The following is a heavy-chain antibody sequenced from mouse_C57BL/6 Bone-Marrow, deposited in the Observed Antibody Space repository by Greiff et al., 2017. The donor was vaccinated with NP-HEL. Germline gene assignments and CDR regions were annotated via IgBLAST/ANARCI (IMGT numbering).Heavy chain of an antibody. CDR3: AREGYYYGSSFYFDY. Sequence: SGAELARPGASVKLSCKASGYTFTSYGISWVKQRTGQGLEWIGEIYPRSGNTYYNEKFKGKATLTADKSSSTAYMELRSLTSEDSAVYFCAREGYYYGSSFYFDYWGQGTTLTVSS. J-gene: IGHJ2*01. CDR2: IYPRSGNT. D-gene: IGHD1-1*01. CDR1: GYTFTSYG. V-gene: IGHV1-81*01.